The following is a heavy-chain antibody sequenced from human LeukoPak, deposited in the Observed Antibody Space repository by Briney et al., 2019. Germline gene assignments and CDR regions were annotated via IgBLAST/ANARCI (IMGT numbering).Heavy chain of an antibody. Sequence: ASVTVSCKASGGTFSSYAISWVRQAPGQGLEWMGGIIPIFGTANYAQKFQGRVTITADESTSTAYMELSSLRSEDTAVYYCARGAVTTSFGIDPWGQGTLVTVSS. J-gene: IGHJ5*02. CDR2: IIPIFGTA. CDR3: ARGAVTTSFGIDP. D-gene: IGHD4-17*01. V-gene: IGHV1-69*13. CDR1: GGTFSSYA.